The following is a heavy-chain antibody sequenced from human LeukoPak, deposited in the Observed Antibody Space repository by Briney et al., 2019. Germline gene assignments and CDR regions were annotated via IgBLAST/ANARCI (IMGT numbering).Heavy chain of an antibody. CDR1: GFTFRNYA. D-gene: IGHD3-10*01. J-gene: IGHJ4*02. CDR2: TSSDLNVK. V-gene: IGHV3-30-3*01. CDR3: AREGYYGSGSPPSLYFDY. Sequence: GGSLRLSCAASGFTFRNYAIHWVRQAPGRGLEWVAVTSSDLNVKLYADSVKGRFTISRDNSRSTLYLQMNSLRPEDTAIYYCAREGYYGSGSPPSLYFDYWGQGTLVTVSS.